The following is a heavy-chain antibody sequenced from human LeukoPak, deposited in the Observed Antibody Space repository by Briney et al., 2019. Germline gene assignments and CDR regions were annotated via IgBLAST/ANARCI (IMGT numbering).Heavy chain of an antibody. CDR2: IYYSGST. V-gene: IGHV4-59*01. CDR1: RGSISSYY. J-gene: IGHJ4*02. Sequence: SETLSLTCTVSRGSISSYYWSWIRQPPGQGLGWIGYIYYSGSTDSNPSLKSRVHISVDTPKNHFSVKLSSVTAADTAVYFCARVRVSSGSHPWYFDYWGQGTLVTVSS. CDR3: ARVRVSSGSHPWYFDY. D-gene: IGHD3-22*01.